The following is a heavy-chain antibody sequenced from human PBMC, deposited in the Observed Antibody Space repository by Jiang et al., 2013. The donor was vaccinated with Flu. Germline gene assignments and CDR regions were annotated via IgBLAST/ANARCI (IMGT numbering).Heavy chain of an antibody. CDR3: ARGRFPATVVTGRYYFDY. CDR1: GHIFISHD. Sequence: SGAEVKKPGASVKVSCKASGHIFISHDINWVRQATGQGLEWMGWMNPKSGNTGYAQKFQGRVRMTRNTSISTAYMELSSLTSEDTAVYYCARGRFPATVVTGRYYFDYWGQGTQVTVSS. J-gene: IGHJ4*02. V-gene: IGHV1-8*01. CDR2: MNPKSGNT. D-gene: IGHD4-23*01.